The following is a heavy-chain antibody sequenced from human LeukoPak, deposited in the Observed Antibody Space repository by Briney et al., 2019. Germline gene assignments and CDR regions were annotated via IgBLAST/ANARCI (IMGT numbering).Heavy chain of an antibody. Sequence: GGSLRLSCAASGFTFSSYWMSWVRQAPGKGLEWVANIKQDGSEKYYVNSVKGRFTISRDNAKNSLYLQMNSLRAEDTAVYYCARDRKVGAWGSDYWGQGTLVTVSS. J-gene: IGHJ4*02. V-gene: IGHV3-7*01. CDR3: ARDRKVGAWGSDY. CDR2: IKQDGSEK. D-gene: IGHD1-26*01. CDR1: GFTFSSYW.